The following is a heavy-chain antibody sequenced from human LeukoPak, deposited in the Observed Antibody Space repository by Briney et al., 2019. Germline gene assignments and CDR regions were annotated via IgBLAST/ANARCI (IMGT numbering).Heavy chain of an antibody. CDR1: GGSISSGGYY. V-gene: IGHV4-31*03. J-gene: IGHJ4*02. CDR2: IYYSGST. Sequence: SQTLSLTCTVSGGSISSGGYYWSWIRQHPGKGLEWIGYIYYSGSTYYNPSLKSRVTISVDTSKNQFSLKLSSVTAADTAVYYCARFRGYYGSGNRKYFDYWGQGTLVTVSS. CDR3: ARFRGYYGSGNRKYFDY. D-gene: IGHD3-10*01.